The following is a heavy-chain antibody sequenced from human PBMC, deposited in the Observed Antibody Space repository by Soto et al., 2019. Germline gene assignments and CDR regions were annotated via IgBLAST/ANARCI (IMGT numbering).Heavy chain of an antibody. D-gene: IGHD6-6*01. Sequence: PSETLSLTCSLYSGSLSGYYWSWIRQPPGKGLEWIGEISPSGTTNYSPSLKSRVPISVDTSKNQFSLNLTSLTAADTAVYYCARAPKVSGSAQTRPDFWGQGSLVTVS. J-gene: IGHJ4*02. CDR2: ISPSGTT. V-gene: IGHV4-34*01. CDR3: ARAPKVSGSAQTRPDF. CDR1: SGSLSGYY.